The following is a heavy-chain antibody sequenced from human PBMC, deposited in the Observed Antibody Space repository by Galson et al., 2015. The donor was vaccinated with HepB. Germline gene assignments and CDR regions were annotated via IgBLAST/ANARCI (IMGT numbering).Heavy chain of an antibody. D-gene: IGHD6-13*01. J-gene: IGHJ5*02. CDR1: GFSLSTSGVG. CDR2: IYWNDDK. V-gene: IGHV2-5*01. CDR3: AHCLTIALGGNWFDP. Sequence: PALVKPTQTLTLTCTFSGFSLSTSGVGVGWIRQPPGKALEWLALIYWNDDKHYSPFMKSRLTITKDAPRNQVVLTMTNMGPADTATYYCAHCLTIALGGNWFDPWGQGTLVTVSS.